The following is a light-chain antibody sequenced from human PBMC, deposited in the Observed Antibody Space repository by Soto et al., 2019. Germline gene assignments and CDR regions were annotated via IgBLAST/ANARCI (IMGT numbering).Light chain of an antibody. Sequence: QSALTQPPSASGSPGQSVTISCTGTSSDVGGYNYVSWYQQHPGKAPKLMIYEVYNRPSGVPDRFSGSRSGNTASLTVSGLQAEDEADYYCFSFTSTNTHVFGSGTKVTVL. CDR1: SSDVGGYNY. CDR3: FSFTSTNTHV. V-gene: IGLV2-8*01. CDR2: EVY. J-gene: IGLJ1*01.